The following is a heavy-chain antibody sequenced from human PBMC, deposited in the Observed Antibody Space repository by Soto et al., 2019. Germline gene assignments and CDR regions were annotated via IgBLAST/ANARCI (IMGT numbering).Heavy chain of an antibody. CDR2: IYYSGST. D-gene: IGHD3-22*01. Sequence: SETLSLTCTVSGGSISSGGYYWSWIRQHPGKGLEWIGYIYYSGSTYYNPSLKSRVTISVDTSKNQFSLKLSSVTAADTAVYYCARDRKIITTYYYYNGLDVWGQGTTVTVSS. J-gene: IGHJ6*02. CDR1: GGSISSGGYY. CDR3: ARDRKIITTYYYYNGLDV. V-gene: IGHV4-31*03.